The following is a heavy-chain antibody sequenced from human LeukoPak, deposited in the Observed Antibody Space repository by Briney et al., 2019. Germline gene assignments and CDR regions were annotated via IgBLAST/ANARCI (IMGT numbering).Heavy chain of an antibody. D-gene: IGHD3-3*02. J-gene: IGHJ4*01. CDR1: GGSFSGYY. Sequence: SETLSLTCAVYGGSFSGYYWSWIRQPPGKGLEWIGYIYYSGSTNYNPSLKSRVTISVDTSKNQFSLRLSSVTAADTAVYYCARNLAFDHWGHGTLVTVSS. CDR3: ARNLAFDH. CDR2: IYYSGST. V-gene: IGHV4-34*01.